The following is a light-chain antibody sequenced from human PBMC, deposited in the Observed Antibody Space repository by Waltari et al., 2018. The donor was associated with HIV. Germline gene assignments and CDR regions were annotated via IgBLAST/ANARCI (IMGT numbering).Light chain of an antibody. CDR2: MND. CDR1: TSNIGSNY. J-gene: IGLJ2*01. V-gene: IGLV1-47*01. CDR3: ASWDDSLGGYWI. Sequence: QSVVTQPPSASGTLGQSVTISCSGGTSNIGSNYVYLYQHLPGTSPKLLIYMNDQRPSGVPDRISGSKSGTSAALASSGLRSEDEADYYCASWDDSLGGYWIFGGGTNLTVL.